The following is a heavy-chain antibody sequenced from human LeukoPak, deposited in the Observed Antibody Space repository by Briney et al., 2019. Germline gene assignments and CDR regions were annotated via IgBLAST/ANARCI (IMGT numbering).Heavy chain of an antibody. CDR1: GFSLSTSGVG. CDR3: AHRLPCSGGSCYPGGFDY. D-gene: IGHD2-15*01. CDR2: IYWDDDK. V-gene: IGHV2-5*02. J-gene: IGHJ4*02. Sequence: ESGPTLVNPTQTLTLTCTFSGFSLSTSGVGVGWIRQPPGKALEWLALIYWDDDKRYSPSLKSRPTITKDTSKNQVVLTMTNMDPVDTATYYCAHRLPCSGGSCYPGGFDYWGQGTLVTVSS.